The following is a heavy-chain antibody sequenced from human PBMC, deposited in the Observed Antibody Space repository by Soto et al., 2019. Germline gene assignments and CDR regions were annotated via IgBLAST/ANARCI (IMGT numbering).Heavy chain of an antibody. Sequence: GASVKVSCKASGGTFSSYTISWVRQAPGQGLEWMGRIIPILGIANYAQKFQGRVTITADKSTSTAYMELSSLRSEDTAVYYCARDFTRAWDTAMVTLGYWGQGTLVTVSS. V-gene: IGHV1-69*04. CDR3: ARDFTRAWDTAMVTLGY. J-gene: IGHJ4*02. CDR2: IIPILGIA. D-gene: IGHD5-18*01. CDR1: GGTFSSYT.